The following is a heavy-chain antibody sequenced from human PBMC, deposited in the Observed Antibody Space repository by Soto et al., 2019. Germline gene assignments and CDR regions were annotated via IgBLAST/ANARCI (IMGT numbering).Heavy chain of an antibody. J-gene: IGHJ4*02. V-gene: IGHV3-23*01. CDR3: AKDGYVDY. Sequence: GGSLRLSCAASVCPFSSYAVSWVRQAPGKGLEWVSAISGSGGSTYYADSVKGRFTISRDNSKNTLYLQMNSLRAEDTAVYYCAKDGYVDYWGQGTLVTVSS. CDR1: VCPFSSYA. D-gene: IGHD6-13*01. CDR2: ISGSGGST.